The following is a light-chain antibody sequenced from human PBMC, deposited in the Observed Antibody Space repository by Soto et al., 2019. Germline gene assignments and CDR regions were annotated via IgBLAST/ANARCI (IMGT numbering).Light chain of an antibody. CDR1: SSDVGGYNF. Sequence: QSALTQPASVSGSPGQSITISCTGTSSDVGGYNFVSWYQQHPGKAPRLMIFDVNNRPSGVSTRFSGSKSGNTASLTISGLQAEDEADYYCCSYSGSNTPVVFGGGTKLTVL. V-gene: IGLV2-14*03. J-gene: IGLJ2*01. CDR3: CSYSGSNTPVV. CDR2: DVN.